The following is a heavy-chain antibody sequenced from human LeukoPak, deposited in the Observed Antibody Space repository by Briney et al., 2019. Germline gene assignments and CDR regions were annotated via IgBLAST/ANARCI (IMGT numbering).Heavy chain of an antibody. CDR3: ARAHSGWYGYYFDY. CDR2: IYYSGST. Sequence: PETLSLTCTVSGGSISSYYWSWIRQPPGKGLEWIGYIYYSGSTNYNPSLKSRVTISVDTSKNQFSLKLSSVTAADTAVYYCARAHSGWYGYYFDYWGQGTLVTVSS. D-gene: IGHD6-19*01. J-gene: IGHJ4*02. V-gene: IGHV4-59*01. CDR1: GGSISSYY.